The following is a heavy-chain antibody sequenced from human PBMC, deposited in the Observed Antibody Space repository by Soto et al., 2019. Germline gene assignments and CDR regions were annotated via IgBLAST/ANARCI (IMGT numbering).Heavy chain of an antibody. J-gene: IGHJ4*02. CDR3: ARDKYDILTGYYPEYYFDY. CDR2: INPSGGST. CDR1: GYTFTSYY. Sequence: ASVKVSCKASGYTFTSYYMHWVRQAPGQGLEWMGIINPSGGSTSYAQKFQGRVTMTRDTSTSTVYMELSSLRSEDTAVYYCARDKYDILTGYYPEYYFDYWGRGTLVTVSS. D-gene: IGHD3-9*01. V-gene: IGHV1-46*03.